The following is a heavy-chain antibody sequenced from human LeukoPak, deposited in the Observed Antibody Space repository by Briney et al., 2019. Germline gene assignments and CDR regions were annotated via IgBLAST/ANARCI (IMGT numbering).Heavy chain of an antibody. V-gene: IGHV4-34*01. CDR2: INHSGST. CDR1: GGSLSGYY. Sequence: SETLSLTCAVSGGSLSGYYWTWIRQPPGKGLEWIGEINHSGSTNYNPSLKSRVTISVDTSRKQFFLRLSSVTAADTAVYYCARGHSAAHWGQGTLVTVSS. D-gene: IGHD6-13*01. J-gene: IGHJ4*02. CDR3: ARGHSAAH.